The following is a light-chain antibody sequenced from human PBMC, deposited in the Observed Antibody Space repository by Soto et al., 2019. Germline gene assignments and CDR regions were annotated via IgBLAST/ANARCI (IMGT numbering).Light chain of an antibody. Sequence: EIVLTQSPGTLSLSPGERATLSCRASQSVSITSLAWYQQKPGQAPRLLIYGTSSRATGIPDRFSGSGSGTDFTLTISRLEPEDFAVYYCQQYGSSPITFGQGTRLEIK. CDR3: QQYGSSPIT. CDR1: QSVSITS. CDR2: GTS. V-gene: IGKV3-20*01. J-gene: IGKJ5*01.